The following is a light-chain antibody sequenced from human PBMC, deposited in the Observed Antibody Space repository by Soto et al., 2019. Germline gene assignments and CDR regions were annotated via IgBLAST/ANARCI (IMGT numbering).Light chain of an antibody. CDR1: QDISNY. CDR2: DAS. Sequence: DIQMTQSPSSLSASVGDRVTITCQASQDISNYLNWYHQKPGKAPKLLIYDASNLETGVPSRFSGSGSGTDFTFTISSLQPEDIATYYCQQYDNLLPTFGQGTKVEIK. J-gene: IGKJ1*01. CDR3: QQYDNLLPT. V-gene: IGKV1-33*01.